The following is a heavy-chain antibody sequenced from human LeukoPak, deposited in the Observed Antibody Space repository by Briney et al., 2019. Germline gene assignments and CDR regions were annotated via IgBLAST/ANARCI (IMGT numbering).Heavy chain of an antibody. V-gene: IGHV3-33*01. Sequence: GGSLRLSCAASGFTFSNHGMHWVRQAPGKVLEWVALIWYDGSNKEYAESVKGRFTISRDNSKNTLYLQMNSLRDEDTAVYYCARDQGTSTTAPKRKGRFDPWGQGTLVTVSS. J-gene: IGHJ5*02. CDR2: IWYDGSNK. D-gene: IGHD1-1*01. CDR1: GFTFSNHG. CDR3: ARDQGTSTTAPKRKGRFDP.